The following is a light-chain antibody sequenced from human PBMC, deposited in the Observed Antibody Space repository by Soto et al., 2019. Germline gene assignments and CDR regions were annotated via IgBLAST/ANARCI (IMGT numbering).Light chain of an antibody. Sequence: DIQMTQSPSTLSASVGDRATITCRASQSISSWLAWYQQKPGKAPKLLIYDASSLESGVPSRFSGSGSGTEFTLTISSLQPDDFATYYCQQSRTFGQGTKVEIK. V-gene: IGKV1-5*01. CDR1: QSISSW. CDR2: DAS. CDR3: QQSRT. J-gene: IGKJ1*01.